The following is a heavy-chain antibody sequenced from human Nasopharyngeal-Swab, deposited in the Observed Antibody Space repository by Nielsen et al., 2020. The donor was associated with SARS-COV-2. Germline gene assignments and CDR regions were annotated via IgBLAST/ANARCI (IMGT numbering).Heavy chain of an antibody. J-gene: IGHJ6*03. Sequence: SETLSLTCAVYGGSFSGYYWSWIRQPPGKGLEWIGEINQSGSTNYNPSLKSRVTISVDTSKNQFSLKLSSVTAADTAVYYCARQGYQDIVVVPAARYYYYMDVWGKGTTVTVSS. CDR2: INQSGST. CDR1: GGSFSGYY. V-gene: IGHV4-34*01. CDR3: ARQGYQDIVVVPAARYYYYMDV. D-gene: IGHD2-2*01.